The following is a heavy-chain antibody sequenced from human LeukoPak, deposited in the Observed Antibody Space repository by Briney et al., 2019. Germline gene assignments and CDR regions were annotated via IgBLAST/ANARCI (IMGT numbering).Heavy chain of an antibody. CDR1: GYTFNTYD. V-gene: IGHV1-8*01. CDR3: ARAVGRWLRFSDY. Sequence: ASVKVSCKASGYTFNTYDINWVRQAVGQGLEWMGWMNPNNGDTGYAQKFQGRVTMTRNTSISTAYMELSSLRSEDTAVYYCARAVGRWLRFSDYWGQGTLVTVSS. D-gene: IGHD5-12*01. CDR2: MNPNNGDT. J-gene: IGHJ4*02.